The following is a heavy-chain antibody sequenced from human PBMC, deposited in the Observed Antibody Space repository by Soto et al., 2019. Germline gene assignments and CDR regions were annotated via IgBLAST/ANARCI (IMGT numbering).Heavy chain of an antibody. CDR2: ISSSGSTI. V-gene: IGHV3-48*03. CDR3: ARPSHYDSSGYFPEDDAFDI. CDR1: GFTSSSYE. J-gene: IGHJ3*02. D-gene: IGHD3-22*01. Sequence: PGGSLRLSCAASGFTSSSYEMNWVRQAPGKGLEWVSYISSSGSTIYYADSVKGRFTISRDNAKNSLYLQMNSLRAEDTAVYYCARPSHYDSSGYFPEDDAFDIWGQGTMVTVSS.